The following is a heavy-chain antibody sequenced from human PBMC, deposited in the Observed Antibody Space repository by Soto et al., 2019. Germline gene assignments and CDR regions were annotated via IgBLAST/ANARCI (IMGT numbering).Heavy chain of an antibody. CDR1: VCTFSDSV. V-gene: IGHV3-53*01. CDR3: ARKPTAPFDD. J-gene: IGHJ4*02. D-gene: IGHD1-26*01. Sequence: PXGALRVFCSVAVCTFSDSVSCVRQSPWGGLECVSLIHSDGSTHYTDSVRDRFTISRANYTNTLYLQMDRLRADATAVYFCARKPTAPFDDWGQGTVATVSS. CDR2: IHSDGST.